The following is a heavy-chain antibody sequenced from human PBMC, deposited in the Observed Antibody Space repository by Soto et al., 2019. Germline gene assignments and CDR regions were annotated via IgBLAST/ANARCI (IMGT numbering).Heavy chain of an antibody. Sequence: QVQLQESGPGLVKPSQTLSLTCTVSGGSISSGGYYWSWIRQHPGKGLEWIGYIYYSGSTYYNPSLKSXXTXSXXTSKNQFSLKLSSVTAADTAVYYCARDTVSNYFDYWGQGTLVTVSS. CDR2: IYYSGST. D-gene: IGHD4-17*01. J-gene: IGHJ4*02. CDR3: ARDTVSNYFDY. V-gene: IGHV4-31*03. CDR1: GGSISSGGYY.